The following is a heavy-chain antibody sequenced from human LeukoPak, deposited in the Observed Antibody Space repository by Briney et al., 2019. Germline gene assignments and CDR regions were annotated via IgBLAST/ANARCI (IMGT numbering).Heavy chain of an antibody. V-gene: IGHV3-23*01. CDR3: ASRGGYYDSSGYGGFDY. CDR1: GFTFSSYA. D-gene: IGHD3-22*01. CDR2: ISGSGGST. Sequence: PGGSLRLSCAASGFTFSSYAMSWVRHAPGKGLEWVSAISGSGGSTYYADSVKGRFTISRDNSKNTLYLQMNSLRAEDTAVYYCASRGGYYDSSGYGGFDYWGQGTLVTVSS. J-gene: IGHJ4*02.